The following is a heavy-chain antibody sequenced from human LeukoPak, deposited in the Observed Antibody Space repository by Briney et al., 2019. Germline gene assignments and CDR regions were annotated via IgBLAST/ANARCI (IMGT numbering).Heavy chain of an antibody. Sequence: PGGSLRLSCAASGFTFSSYAMSWVRQAPGKGLEWVSAISSSSSYIYYADSVKGRFTISRDNAKNSLYLQMNSLRAEDTAVYYCARLGPLGDYYDSSGYYYPAAFDIWGQGTMVTVSS. CDR3: ARLGPLGDYYDSSGYYYPAAFDI. CDR1: GFTFSSYA. J-gene: IGHJ3*02. D-gene: IGHD3-22*01. V-gene: IGHV3-21*01. CDR2: ISSSSSYI.